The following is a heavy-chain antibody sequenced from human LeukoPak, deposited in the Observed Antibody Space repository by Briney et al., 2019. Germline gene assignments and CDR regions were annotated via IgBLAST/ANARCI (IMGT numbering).Heavy chain of an antibody. V-gene: IGHV4-39*07. CDR3: ARPGIAAAGGEGFDY. Sequence: PSETLSLTCTVSGGSISSSSYYWGWIRQPPGKGLEWIGSIYYSGSTYYNPSLKSRVTISVDTSKNQFSLKLSSVTAADTAVYYCARPGIAAAGGEGFDYWGQGTLVTVSS. D-gene: IGHD6-13*01. J-gene: IGHJ4*02. CDR1: GGSISSSSYY. CDR2: IYYSGST.